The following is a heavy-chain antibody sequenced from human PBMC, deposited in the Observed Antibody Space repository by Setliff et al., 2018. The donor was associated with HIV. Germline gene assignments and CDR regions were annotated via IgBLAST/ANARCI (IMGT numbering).Heavy chain of an antibody. V-gene: IGHV5-51*01. Sequence: GESLKISCKGSGYTFTSYWIGWVRQMPGKGLEWMGIIYPGDSDTRYSPSFQGRVTILADKSISTAYLQWSSLQASDTAMYYCARRASKASLDYWGQGTLVTVSS. CDR3: ARRASKASLDY. CDR1: GYTFTSYW. CDR2: IYPGDSDT. J-gene: IGHJ4*02.